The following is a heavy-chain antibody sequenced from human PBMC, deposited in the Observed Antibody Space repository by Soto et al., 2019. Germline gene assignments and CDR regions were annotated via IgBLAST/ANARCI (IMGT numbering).Heavy chain of an antibody. CDR3: ARSSVAFNYYYYGMDV. CDR2: ISYDGSNK. CDR1: GFTFSSYA. V-gene: IGHV3-30-3*01. Sequence: GSLRLSCAASGFTFSSYAMHWARQAPGKGLEWVAVISYDGSNKYYADSVKGRFTISRDNSKNTLYLQMNSLRAEDTAVYYCARSSVAFNYYYYGMDVWGQGTTVTVSS. J-gene: IGHJ6*02.